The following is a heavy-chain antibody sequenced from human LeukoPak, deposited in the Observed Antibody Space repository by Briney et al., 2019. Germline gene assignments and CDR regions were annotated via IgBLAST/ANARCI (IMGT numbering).Heavy chain of an antibody. J-gene: IGHJ5*02. D-gene: IGHD3-3*01. Sequence: SQTLSLTCTVSGGSISSGDYYWSWIRQPPGKGLEWIGYIYYSGSTYYNPSLKSRVTISVDTSKNQFSLKLSSVTAADTAVYYCARGAQTYYDFWSGGINWFDPWGQGTLVTVSS. V-gene: IGHV4-30-4*01. CDR1: GGSISSGDYY. CDR3: ARGAQTYYDFWSGGINWFDP. CDR2: IYYSGST.